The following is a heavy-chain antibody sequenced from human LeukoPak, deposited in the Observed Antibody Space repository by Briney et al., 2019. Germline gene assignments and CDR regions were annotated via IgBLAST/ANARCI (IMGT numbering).Heavy chain of an antibody. Sequence: SETLSLTCAVHAGSLSGYYWSWIRQPPGKGLEWIREVNHSGSTNSNPSLTSRVSISVDASKSQFSLRLSSVTAADTAVYYCARAIDELYYDIWTGYYSGWYFDLWGRGTLVTVSS. CDR1: AGSLSGYY. J-gene: IGHJ2*01. D-gene: IGHD3-9*01. V-gene: IGHV4-34*01. CDR2: VNHSGST. CDR3: ARAIDELYYDIWTGYYSGWYFDL.